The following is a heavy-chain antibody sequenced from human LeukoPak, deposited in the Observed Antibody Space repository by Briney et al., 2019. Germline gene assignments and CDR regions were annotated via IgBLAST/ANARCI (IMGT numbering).Heavy chain of an antibody. CDR2: MNPNSGNT. V-gene: IGHV1-8*01. J-gene: IGHJ4*02. CDR3: ARYSSGSFDFDY. D-gene: IGHD6-19*01. CDR1: GYAFTSYD. Sequence: ASVKVSCKASGYAFTSYDINWVRQATGQGLEWMGWMNPNSGNTGYAQKFQGRVTMTRNTSISTAYMELSSLRSVDTAVYYCARYSSGSFDFDYWGQGTLVTVSS.